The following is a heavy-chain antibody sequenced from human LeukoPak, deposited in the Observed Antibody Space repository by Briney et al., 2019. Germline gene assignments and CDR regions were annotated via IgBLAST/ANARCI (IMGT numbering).Heavy chain of an antibody. CDR2: INAGNGNT. CDR1: GYTFTSYA. D-gene: IGHD6-13*01. J-gene: IGHJ5*02. V-gene: IGHV1-3*01. CDR3: AREGEQQLVSFHSWFDP. Sequence: ASVKVSCKASGYTFTSYAMHWVRQAPGQRLEWMGWINAGNGNTKYSQKFQGRVTITRDTSASTAYMELSSLRSEDTAVYYCAREGEQQLVSFHSWFDPWGQGTLVTVSS.